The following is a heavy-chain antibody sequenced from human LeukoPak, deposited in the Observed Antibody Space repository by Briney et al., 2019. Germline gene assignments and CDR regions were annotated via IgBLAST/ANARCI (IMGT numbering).Heavy chain of an antibody. CDR3: ARPKMATISAVDY. CDR1: GFTFSSYW. D-gene: IGHD5-24*01. Sequence: GGSLRLSCATSGFTFSSYWMSWVRQAPGKWLEWVANIKQAGSETYYVDSVKGRFTISRDNAKNSLCLQMNSLRAEATAVYYCARPKMATISAVDYWGQGTLVTVSS. J-gene: IGHJ4*02. V-gene: IGHV3-7*01. CDR2: IKQAGSET.